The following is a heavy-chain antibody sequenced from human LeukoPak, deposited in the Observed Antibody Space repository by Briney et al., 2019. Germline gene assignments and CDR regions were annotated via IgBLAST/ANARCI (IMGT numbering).Heavy chain of an antibody. CDR2: ITSGFTP. J-gene: IGHJ4*02. CDR1: GLTFRDYA. D-gene: IGHD2-15*01. CDR3: STDYSESRVADVFFEY. V-gene: IGHV3-23*01. Sequence: PGGSLRLSCAASGLTFRDYAMSSFRQAPGKGLEWGSGITSGFTPHYAASVKGRVTISRDNSKNTFHLQCNSLITEDPPFYYLSTDYSESRVADVFFEYWGEGTLVTVSS.